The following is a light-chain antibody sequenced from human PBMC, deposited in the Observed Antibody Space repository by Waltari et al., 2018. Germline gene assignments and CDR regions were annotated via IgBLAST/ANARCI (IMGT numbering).Light chain of an antibody. Sequence: DIQMTQSPSTLSASVGDRVTITCRASQSIDKWLSWYQQKPGKAPKVLIYSASNLEGGVPSRFSGSGSGTEFTLTISSLQPDDFGTFYCQQYSSYPLTFGPGTKVDFK. V-gene: IGKV1-5*03. CDR3: QQYSSYPLT. CDR2: SAS. J-gene: IGKJ3*01. CDR1: QSIDKW.